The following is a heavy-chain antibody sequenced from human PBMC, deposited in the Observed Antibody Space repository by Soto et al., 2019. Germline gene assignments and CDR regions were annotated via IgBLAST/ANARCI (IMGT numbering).Heavy chain of an antibody. CDR1: GFTFSNFW. J-gene: IGHJ5*02. CDR3: VRGRDKGGVTTGWFNP. CDR2: INSNGSST. V-gene: IGHV3-74*01. D-gene: IGHD3-16*01. Sequence: EVQLVESGGDLLQPGGSLRLSCAASGFTFSNFWMHWVRQGPGKGLVWVSRINSNGSSTSYADSVKGRFTISRDNAKNTLYLQMNSLRAEDTAVYYCVRGRDKGGVTTGWFNPWGQGTLVTVSS.